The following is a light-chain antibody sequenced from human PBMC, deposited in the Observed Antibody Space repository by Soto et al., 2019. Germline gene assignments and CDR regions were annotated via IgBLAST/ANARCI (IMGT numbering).Light chain of an antibody. J-gene: IGKJ4*01. CDR3: QQLNTYPLT. V-gene: IGKV1-9*01. CDR2: GAS. CDR1: QGISSN. Sequence: DIQLTQSPSFLSASVGDRVTITCRASQGISSNLVWFRQKPGKAPNLLIYGASTLQSGVPSRFSGSGSGTEFTLTISSLQPEDFATYYCQQLNTYPLTFGGGTKVEIK.